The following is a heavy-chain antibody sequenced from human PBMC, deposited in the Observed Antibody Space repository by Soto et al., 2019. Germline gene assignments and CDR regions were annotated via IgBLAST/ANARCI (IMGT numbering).Heavy chain of an antibody. V-gene: IGHV3-30-3*01. J-gene: IGHJ5*02. CDR1: GFSFSSYA. CDR2: ISHDGINK. D-gene: IGHD6-19*01. Sequence: QVRLVESGGGVVQPGRSLRLSCTASGFSFSSYAMYWFRQPPGKGLEWVAVISHDGINKHYADSVKGRVTVSRDNSNHSLYLQLNSLRGEDTAMYYCARDMYSSDYFVKWFEPWGQGTLVTVSS. CDR3: ARDMYSSDYFVKWFEP.